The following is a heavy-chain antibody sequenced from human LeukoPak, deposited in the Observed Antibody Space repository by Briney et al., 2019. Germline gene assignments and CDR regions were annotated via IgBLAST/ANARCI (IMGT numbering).Heavy chain of an antibody. CDR2: INPTGGSA. CDR1: GYISTDYY. Sequence: PGASVKVSCKASGYISTDYYMHCVRQAPGQWLEWMGIINPTGGSAGFAQKFQGRVTMTRDMSTSTFYMELSSLRSEDTAVYYCARGHGSGYTNYFDPWGQGTLVTVSS. D-gene: IGHD3-10*01. J-gene: IGHJ5*02. V-gene: IGHV1-46*01. CDR3: ARGHGSGYTNYFDP.